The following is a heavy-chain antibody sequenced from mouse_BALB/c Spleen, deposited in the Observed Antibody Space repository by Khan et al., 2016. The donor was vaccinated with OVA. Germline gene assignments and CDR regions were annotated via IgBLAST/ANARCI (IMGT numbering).Heavy chain of an antibody. Sequence: EVQLKESGPGLVKPSQSLSLTCTVTGYSITSDFAWNWIRQFPGNKLEWMGYISSTGSTSYSPSLKSRISITRDTSKNQFFLHLNSVTTEDTATYYCARSLYYSDSYAMDYWGQGTSVTVSS. V-gene: IGHV3-2*02. J-gene: IGHJ4*01. CDR3: ARSLYYSDSYAMDY. CDR2: ISSTGST. CDR1: GYSITSDFA. D-gene: IGHD2-13*01.